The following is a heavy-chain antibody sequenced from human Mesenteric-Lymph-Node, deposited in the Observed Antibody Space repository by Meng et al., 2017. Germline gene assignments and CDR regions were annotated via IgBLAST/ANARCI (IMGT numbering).Heavy chain of an antibody. CDR1: GFTFSSYA. D-gene: IGHD1-26*01. CDR2: IYSGGST. Sequence: GESLKISCAASGFTFSSYAMSWVRQAPGKGLEWVSVIYSGGSTYYADSVKGRFTISRDNSKNTLYLLMNSLRAEDTAVYYCARDSGGSYYGFDYWGQGTLVTVSS. J-gene: IGHJ4*02. V-gene: IGHV3-53*01. CDR3: ARDSGGSYYGFDY.